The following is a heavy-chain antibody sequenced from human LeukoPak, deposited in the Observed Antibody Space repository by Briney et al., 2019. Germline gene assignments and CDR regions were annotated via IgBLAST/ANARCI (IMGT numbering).Heavy chain of an antibody. CDR3: ATKHDYGDLDAFDI. CDR2: IYYSVST. Sequence: SETLSLTCTVSGGSISSSSYYWGWIRQPPGKGLEWIGSIYYSVSTYYNPSLKSRVTMSVDTSKNQFSLKLSSVTAADTAVYYCATKHDYGDLDAFDIWGQGTMVTVSS. D-gene: IGHD4-17*01. J-gene: IGHJ3*02. CDR1: GGSISSSSYY. V-gene: IGHV4-39*07.